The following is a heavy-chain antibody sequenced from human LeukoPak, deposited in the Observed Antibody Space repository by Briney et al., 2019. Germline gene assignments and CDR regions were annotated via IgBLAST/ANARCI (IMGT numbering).Heavy chain of an antibody. V-gene: IGHV3-21*01. CDR2: ISSSSSYI. D-gene: IGHD4-17*01. Sequence: GGSLRLSCAASGFTFSSYSMNWVRQAPGKGLEWVSSISSSSSYIYYADSVKGRFTISRDNAKNSLYLQMNSLRAEDTAVYYCARIPYGDYGHFDYWGQGTLVTVSS. CDR1: GFTFSSYS. CDR3: ARIPYGDYGHFDY. J-gene: IGHJ4*02.